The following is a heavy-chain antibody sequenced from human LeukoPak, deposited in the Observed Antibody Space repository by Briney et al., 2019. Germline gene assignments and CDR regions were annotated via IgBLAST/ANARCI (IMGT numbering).Heavy chain of an antibody. V-gene: IGHV4-38-2*02. CDR2: IYHSGST. CDR3: ARGMAYYDFWSGYYFDY. D-gene: IGHD3-3*01. CDR1: GYSISSGYY. J-gene: IGHJ4*02. Sequence: PSETLSLTCTVSGYSISSGYYWGWIRQPPGKGLEWIGSIYHSGSTNYNPSLKSRVTISVDTSKNQFSLKLSSVTAADTAVYYCARGMAYYDFWSGYYFDYWGQGTLVTVSS.